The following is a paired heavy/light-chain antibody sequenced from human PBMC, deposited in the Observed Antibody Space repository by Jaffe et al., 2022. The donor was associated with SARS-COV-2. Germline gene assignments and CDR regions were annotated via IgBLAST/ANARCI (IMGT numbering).Heavy chain of an antibody. CDR2: IYYTGNT. Sequence: QVRLQESGPGLVKPSATLSLTCTVSGGFVNNYYWSWIRQPPGKGLEWIGYIYYTGNTDYNPSLRSRITMSVDTSRKQVSLKVLSVTATDTAVYYCARHQQQLDSSSVMDVWGPGATVIVSS. CDR1: GGFVNNYY. CDR3: ARHQQQLDSSSVMDV. D-gene: IGHD6-13*01. J-gene: IGHJ6*02. V-gene: IGHV4-59*08.
Light chain of an antibody. Sequence: DTQMTQSPSSLSASVGDRVTINCRASQDIKLYLHWYQQKPGQAPKVLIYATSFLENGVSSRFSGSGSGTDYTLTISGLQPEDFATYFCQQTYYIPFTFGPGTKVGIK. CDR3: QQTYYIPFT. CDR2: ATS. CDR1: QDIKLY. J-gene: IGKJ3*01. V-gene: IGKV1-39*01.